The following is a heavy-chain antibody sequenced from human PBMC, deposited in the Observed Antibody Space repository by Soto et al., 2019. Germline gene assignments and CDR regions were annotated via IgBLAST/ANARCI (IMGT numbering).Heavy chain of an antibody. CDR2: ISSDGDIT. CDR1: GFTFSEYS. Sequence: VGSLRLSCSAFGFTFSEYSMHWVRQAPGKGLQYVSTISSDGDITYYADSVKGRFTISRDNSKNTLYLQMNSLRPEDTAVYYCVKVSTFYDILTGYYSTNFFDPWGQGTLVTVSS. CDR3: VKVSTFYDILTGYYSTNFFDP. D-gene: IGHD3-9*01. J-gene: IGHJ5*02. V-gene: IGHV3-64D*06.